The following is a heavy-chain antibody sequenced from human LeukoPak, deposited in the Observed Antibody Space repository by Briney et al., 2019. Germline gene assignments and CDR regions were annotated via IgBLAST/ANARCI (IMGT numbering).Heavy chain of an antibody. CDR1: GYSISSGYY. J-gene: IGHJ4*02. CDR3: ARESKGIAVAGNFDY. CDR2: IYHSGST. Sequence: PSETLSLTCTVSGYSISSGYYWGWIRQPPGKGLEWIGSIYHSGSTYYNPSLKSRVTISVDTSKNQFSLKLSSVTAADTAVYYCARESKGIAVAGNFDYWGQGTLVTVSS. D-gene: IGHD6-19*01. V-gene: IGHV4-38-2*02.